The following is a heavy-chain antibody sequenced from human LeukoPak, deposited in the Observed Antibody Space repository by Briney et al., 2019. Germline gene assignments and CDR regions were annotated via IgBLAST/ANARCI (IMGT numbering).Heavy chain of an antibody. V-gene: IGHV3-11*04. Sequence: GGSLRLSCAASGFTLSDYYMSWIRQAPGKGLEWVSYISSSGSTIYYADSVKGRFTISRDNAKNSLYLQMNSLRAEDTAVYYCARDNYYDSSGSRAFDIWGQGTMVTVSS. CDR1: GFTLSDYY. CDR3: ARDNYYDSSGSRAFDI. CDR2: ISSSGSTI. D-gene: IGHD3-22*01. J-gene: IGHJ3*02.